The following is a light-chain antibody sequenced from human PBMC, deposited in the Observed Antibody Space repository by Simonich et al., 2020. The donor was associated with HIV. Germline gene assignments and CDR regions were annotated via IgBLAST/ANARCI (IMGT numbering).Light chain of an antibody. J-gene: IGKJ4*01. V-gene: IGKV3-15*01. Sequence: EIVMTQSPATRSVSPGERATLSCRASQGVSTHLAGYQQKPGQAPRLLIYGASTRATGIPARFSGSGSGTEFTLTISSLEPEDFAVYYCQQRSNWPPTFGGGTKVEIK. CDR3: QQRSNWPPT. CDR2: GAS. CDR1: QGVSTH.